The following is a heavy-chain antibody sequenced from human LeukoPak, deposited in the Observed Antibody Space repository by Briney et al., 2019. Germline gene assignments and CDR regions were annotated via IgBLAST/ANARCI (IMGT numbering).Heavy chain of an antibody. CDR2: ISAYNGNT. Sequence: ASVKVSCKASGYTFTGYYMHWVRQAPGQGLEWMGWISAYNGNTNYVQKLQGRVTMTTDTSTSTAYMELRSLRSDDTAVYYCARATGRVVRGITWRYFDYWGQGTLVTVSS. D-gene: IGHD3-10*01. CDR3: ARATGRVVRGITWRYFDY. CDR1: GYTFTGYY. J-gene: IGHJ4*02. V-gene: IGHV1-18*04.